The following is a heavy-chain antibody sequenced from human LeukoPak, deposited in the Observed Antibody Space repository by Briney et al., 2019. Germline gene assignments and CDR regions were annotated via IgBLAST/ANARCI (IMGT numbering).Heavy chain of an antibody. CDR1: GFTFSTFG. CDR3: ARDWGSMDSGYYYHYFDY. Sequence: GKSLRLSCAASGFTFSTFGMHWVRQAPGKGLEWVSVIYSGGSTYYADSVKGRFTISRDNSKNTLYLQMNSLRAEDTAVYYCARDWGSMDSGYYYHYFDYWGQGTLVTVSS. D-gene: IGHD3-22*01. V-gene: IGHV3-53*01. CDR2: IYSGGST. J-gene: IGHJ4*02.